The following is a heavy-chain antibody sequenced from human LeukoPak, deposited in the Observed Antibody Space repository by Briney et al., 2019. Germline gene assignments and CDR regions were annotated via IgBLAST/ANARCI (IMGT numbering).Heavy chain of an antibody. Sequence: KSGGSLRLSCAASGFTFSSYAMHWVRQAPGKGLEWVSSISSSSSYSYYADSVRGRFTISRDNAKNSLYLQMNTLRAEDTAVYYCARDQPYYSDSGSFVPFHYWGQGTLVTVSS. D-gene: IGHD3-10*01. J-gene: IGHJ4*02. CDR1: GFTFSSYA. CDR3: ARDQPYYSDSGSFVPFHY. CDR2: ISSSSSYS. V-gene: IGHV3-21*01.